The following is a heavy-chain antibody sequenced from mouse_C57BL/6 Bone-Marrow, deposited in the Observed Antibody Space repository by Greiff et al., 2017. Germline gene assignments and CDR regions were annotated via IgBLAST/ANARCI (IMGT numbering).Heavy chain of an antibody. CDR2: IYPRSGNT. CDR3: ASPLYGRRDWFAY. CDR1: GYTFTSYG. Sequence: QVQLQQSGAELARPGASVKLSCKASGYTFTSYGISWVKQRTGQGLEWIGEIYPRSGNTYYNEKFKGKATLTADKSSSTAYMELRSLTSEDSAVYFCASPLYGRRDWFAYWGQGTLVTVSA. V-gene: IGHV1-81*01. D-gene: IGHD1-1*01. J-gene: IGHJ3*01.